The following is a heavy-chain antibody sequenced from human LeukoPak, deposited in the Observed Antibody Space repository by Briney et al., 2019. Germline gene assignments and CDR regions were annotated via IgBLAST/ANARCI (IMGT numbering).Heavy chain of an antibody. D-gene: IGHD6-19*01. V-gene: IGHV4-4*07. Sequence: SETLSLTCSVSGGSITTYNWSWIRQPAGKGLEWIGRIYTSGNTNYNPSLKSRVTMSVDTSKNQFSLRLRSVTAADTAVYYCVRSWYSSGWLHFDFWGQGTLATVSS. J-gene: IGHJ4*02. CDR3: VRSWYSSGWLHFDF. CDR2: IYTSGNT. CDR1: GGSITTYN.